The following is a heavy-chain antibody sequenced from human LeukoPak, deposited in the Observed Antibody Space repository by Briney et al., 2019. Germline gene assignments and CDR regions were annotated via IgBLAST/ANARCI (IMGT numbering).Heavy chain of an antibody. CDR2: IHHSGST. Sequence: SETLSLTCIVSGYSISSGYYWGWIRQPPGKGREWIGNIHHSGSTYYNPSLKSRVTISVDTSKNQLSLKLSSVTAADTAVYYCARGGIAEQLPLWGQGTMVTVSS. J-gene: IGHJ3*01. D-gene: IGHD6-13*01. V-gene: IGHV4-38-2*02. CDR3: ARGGIAEQLPL. CDR1: GYSISSGYY.